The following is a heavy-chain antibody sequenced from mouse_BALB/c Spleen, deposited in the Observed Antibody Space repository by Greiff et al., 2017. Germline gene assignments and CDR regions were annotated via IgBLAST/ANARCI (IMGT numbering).Heavy chain of an antibody. Sequence: VQLKESGAELVKPGASVKLSCTASGFNIKDSYMHWVKQRPEQGLEWIGRFDPANGNTKYDPKFQGKATITADTSSNTVYLQRSRLTSEDTAVYYCARSTMSNIFAYWGQGTLVTVSA. CDR2: FDPANGNT. CDR3: ARSTMSNIFAY. V-gene: IGHV14-3*02. CDR1: GFNIKDSY. J-gene: IGHJ3*01. D-gene: IGHD2-4*01.